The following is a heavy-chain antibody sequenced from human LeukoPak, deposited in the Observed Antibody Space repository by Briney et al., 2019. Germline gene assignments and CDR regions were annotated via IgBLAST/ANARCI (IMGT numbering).Heavy chain of an antibody. J-gene: IGHJ4*02. D-gene: IGHD2-21*01. Sequence: SETLSLTCAVSGGSINSYNWWHWVRQSPEKGLEWIGEIFYTGSTYYNPSLQGRATLLIDESRNQFSLKLTSVTAADTAVYYCAREISVIGGVSLDSWGQGTLVTVSS. CDR1: GGSINSYNW. V-gene: IGHV4-4*02. CDR3: AREISVIGGVSLDS. CDR2: IFYTGST.